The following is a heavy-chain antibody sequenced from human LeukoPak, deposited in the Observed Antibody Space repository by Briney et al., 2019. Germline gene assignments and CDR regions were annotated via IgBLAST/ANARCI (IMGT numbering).Heavy chain of an antibody. CDR1: GFTFSSYS. V-gene: IGHV3-21*01. J-gene: IGHJ6*02. CDR2: ISSSSSSYI. Sequence: GGSLRLSCAASGFTFSSYSMNWVRQAPGKGLEWVSSISSSSSSYIYYADSVKGRFTISRDNAKNSLYLQMNSLRAEDTAVYYCARDGGWKLPYYYYGMDVWGQGTTVTVSS. CDR3: ARDGGWKLPYYYYGMDV. D-gene: IGHD1-26*01.